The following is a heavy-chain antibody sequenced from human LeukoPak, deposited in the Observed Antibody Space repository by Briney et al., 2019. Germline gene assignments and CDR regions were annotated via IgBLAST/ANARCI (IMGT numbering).Heavy chain of an antibody. V-gene: IGHV1-2*02. Sequence: GASVKVSCKASGYTFTDYYIHWVRQAPGQGLEWMGWINPDSGGTFYAQKFQGRVTMTRDTSISTAYMELSRLRSDDTAIYYCVRDSRSSFDYWGQGTLVTVPS. CDR3: VRDSRSSFDY. J-gene: IGHJ4*02. CDR1: GYTFTDYY. CDR2: INPDSGGT. D-gene: IGHD6-6*01.